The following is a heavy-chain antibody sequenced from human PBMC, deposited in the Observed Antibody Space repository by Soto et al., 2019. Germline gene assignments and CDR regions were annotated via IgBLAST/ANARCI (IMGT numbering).Heavy chain of an antibody. CDR1: GGTFSSYA. CDR3: ARGTSSRDYYGMDV. J-gene: IGHJ6*02. V-gene: IGHV1-69*12. D-gene: IGHD6-13*01. Sequence: QVQLVQSGAEVKKPGSSVKVSCKASGGTFSSYAISWVRQSPGQGLEWMGGIIPIFGTANYVQKFQGRVTITADESTSTAYMELSSLRSEDTAVYYCARGTSSRDYYGMDVWGQGTTVTVSS. CDR2: IIPIFGTA.